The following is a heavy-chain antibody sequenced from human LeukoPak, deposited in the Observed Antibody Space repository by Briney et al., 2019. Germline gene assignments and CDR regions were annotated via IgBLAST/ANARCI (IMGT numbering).Heavy chain of an antibody. Sequence: PSETLSLTCTVSGGSISSSSYYWGWIRQPPGKGLEWIGSIYYNGNTYYNSSLKSRVTISIDTSKKQFSLRLNAVTAADTAVFYCASLRVPGYFDYRGQGTLVTVSS. V-gene: IGHV4-39*07. CDR3: ASLRVPGYFDY. CDR1: GGSISSSSYY. D-gene: IGHD3-16*01. J-gene: IGHJ4*03. CDR2: IYYNGNT.